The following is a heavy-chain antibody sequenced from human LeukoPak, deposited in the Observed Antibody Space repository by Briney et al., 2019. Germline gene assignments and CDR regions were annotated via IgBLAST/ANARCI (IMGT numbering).Heavy chain of an antibody. Sequence: PGGSLRLSCAASGFTFSSYAMHWVRQAPGKGLEWVAVISYDGSNKYYADSVKGRFTISRDNSKNTLYLQMNSLRAEDTAVYYCAREGVVVAAYYAFDIWGQGTMVTVSS. J-gene: IGHJ3*02. D-gene: IGHD2-15*01. CDR2: ISYDGSNK. CDR1: GFTFSSYA. CDR3: AREGVVVAAYYAFDI. V-gene: IGHV3-30*04.